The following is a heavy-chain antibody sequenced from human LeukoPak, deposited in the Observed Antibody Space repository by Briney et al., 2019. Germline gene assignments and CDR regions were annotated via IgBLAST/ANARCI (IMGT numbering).Heavy chain of an antibody. V-gene: IGHV3-23*01. CDR1: GFTFSSYV. D-gene: IGHD6-19*01. CDR2: ISGSSSST. Sequence: PGGSLRLSCAASGFTFSSYVMRWVRQAPGKGLEWVSAISGSSSSTYYADSVKGRFTISRDNSKNTLYLGMNSLRAEDTAVYYCAKSGWSAHYFDHWGQGTLVTVSS. CDR3: AKSGWSAHYFDH. J-gene: IGHJ4*02.